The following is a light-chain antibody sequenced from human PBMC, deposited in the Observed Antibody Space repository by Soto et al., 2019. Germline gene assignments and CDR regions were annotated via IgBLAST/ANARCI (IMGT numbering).Light chain of an antibody. Sequence: DIQRTQSPSSLSASVGDRVTITCRASQSIISYLNWYQQKPGKVPKLLIYAASSLQSGVPSRYSGSGSETDFTLTISSLQPEDFATYYCQQSYSIHWTFRHGTKVEIK. CDR2: AAS. CDR3: QQSYSIHWT. J-gene: IGKJ1*01. V-gene: IGKV1-39*01. CDR1: QSIISY.